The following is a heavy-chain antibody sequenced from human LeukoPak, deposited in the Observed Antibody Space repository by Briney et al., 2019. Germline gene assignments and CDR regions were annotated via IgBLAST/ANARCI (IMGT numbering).Heavy chain of an antibody. CDR3: ARGLYDSSDYYYFDY. CDR2: IYYSGST. V-gene: IGHV4-30-4*07. Sequence: SETLSLACTVSGGSISSGDYSWSWIRQPPGTGLEWIGYIYYSGSTHYNPSLKSRVTMSVDASKNHLSLKLSSVTAADTAVYYCARGLYDSSDYYYFDYWGQGTLVTVSS. CDR1: GGSISSGDYS. D-gene: IGHD3-22*01. J-gene: IGHJ4*02.